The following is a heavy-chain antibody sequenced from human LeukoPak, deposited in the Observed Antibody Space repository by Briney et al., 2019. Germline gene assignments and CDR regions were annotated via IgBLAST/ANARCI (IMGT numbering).Heavy chain of an antibody. J-gene: IGHJ5*02. D-gene: IGHD3-22*01. CDR1: GYSISSGYY. CDR3: AREPAYYYDSSGYRDWFDP. Sequence: PSETLSLTCTVSGYSISSGYYWGWIRQPPGKGLEWIGSIYHSGSTYNNPSLKSRVTISVDTSKNQFSLKLSSVTAADTAVYYCAREPAYYYDSSGYRDWFDPWGQGTLVTVSS. CDR2: IYHSGST. V-gene: IGHV4-38-2*02.